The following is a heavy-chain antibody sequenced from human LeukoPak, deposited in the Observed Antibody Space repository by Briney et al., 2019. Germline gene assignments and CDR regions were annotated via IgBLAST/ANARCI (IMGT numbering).Heavy chain of an antibody. J-gene: IGHJ4*02. D-gene: IGHD6-13*01. V-gene: IGHV4-39*01. CDR2: IYYSGST. CDR1: GGSISSSSYY. Sequence: SETLSITCTVSGGSISSSSYYWGWIRQPPGKGLEWIGSIYYSGSTYYNPSLKSRVTISVDTSKNQFSLKLSSVTAADTAVYYCATSQQLVLYWGQGTLVTVSS. CDR3: ATSQQLVLY.